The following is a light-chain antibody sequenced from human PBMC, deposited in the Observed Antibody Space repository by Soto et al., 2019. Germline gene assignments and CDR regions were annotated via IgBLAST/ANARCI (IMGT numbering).Light chain of an antibody. J-gene: IGLJ3*02. V-gene: IGLV2-14*01. CDR3: CSFTSTSTWV. CDR1: SSDVDGYNY. Sequence: QSVLTQPASVSGSPGQSITISCTGTSSDVDGYNYVSWYQYHPGKAPKLMIYDVNNRPSGVSNRFSGSKSGNTASLAISGLQAEDEADYYCCSFTSTSTWVFGGGTKLTVL. CDR2: DVN.